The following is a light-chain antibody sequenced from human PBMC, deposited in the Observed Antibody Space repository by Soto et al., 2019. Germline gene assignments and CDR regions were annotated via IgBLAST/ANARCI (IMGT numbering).Light chain of an antibody. V-gene: IGKV1-27*01. CDR3: QHYSGDRAT. CDR1: QSISNY. Sequence: DIQMTQSPSSLSASVGDRVTISCRASQSISNYLAWYQQKPGKVPKLLIYATSTLQSGVPSRFSGSGSGTDFTLTISSLQPEDVATYYCQHYSGDRATFGQGTKVEI. J-gene: IGKJ1*01. CDR2: ATS.